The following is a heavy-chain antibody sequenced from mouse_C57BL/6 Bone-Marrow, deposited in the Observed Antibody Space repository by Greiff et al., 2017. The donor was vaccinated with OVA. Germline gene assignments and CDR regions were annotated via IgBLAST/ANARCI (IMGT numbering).Heavy chain of an antibody. CDR3: TRRAYSNYAMDY. Sequence: KLVESGEGLVKPGGSLKLSCAASGFTFSSYAMSWVRQTPEKRLEWVAYISSGGDYIYYADTVKGRFTISRDNARNTLYLQMSSLKSDDTAMYYCTRRAYSNYAMDYGGQGTSVTVSS. D-gene: IGHD2-5*01. CDR2: ISSGGDYI. J-gene: IGHJ4*01. CDR1: GFTFSSYA. V-gene: IGHV5-9-1*02.